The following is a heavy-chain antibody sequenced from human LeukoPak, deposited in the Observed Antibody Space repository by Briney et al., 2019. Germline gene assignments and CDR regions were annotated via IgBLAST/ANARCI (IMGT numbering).Heavy chain of an antibody. CDR3: ARDLVFGSSSSGGYFDY. CDR2: ISDYNGNT. D-gene: IGHD6-6*01. V-gene: IGHV1-18*01. Sequence: GASVKVSCKASGYTFTSYGISWVRQAPGQGLEWMGWISDYNGNTNYAQKLQGRVTMTTDTSTSTAYMELRSLRSDDTAVYYCARDLVFGSSSSGGYFDYWGQGTLVTVSS. J-gene: IGHJ4*02. CDR1: GYTFTSYG.